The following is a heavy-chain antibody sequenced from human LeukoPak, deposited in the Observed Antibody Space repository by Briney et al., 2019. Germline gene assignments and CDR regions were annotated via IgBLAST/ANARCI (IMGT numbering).Heavy chain of an antibody. J-gene: IGHJ5*02. CDR1: GGSISSSNYY. CDR3: ARVDGSSWYPFDP. V-gene: IGHV4-39*07. Sequence: PSETLSLTCTVSGGSISSSNYYWGWIRQPPGKGLEWIGEINHSGSTNYNASLKSRVTISVDTSKNQFSLKLSSVTAADTAVYYCARVDGSSWYPFDPWGQGTLVTVSS. D-gene: IGHD6-13*01. CDR2: INHSGST.